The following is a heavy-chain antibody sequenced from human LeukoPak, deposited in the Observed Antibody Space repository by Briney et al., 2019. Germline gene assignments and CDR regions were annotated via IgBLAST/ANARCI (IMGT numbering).Heavy chain of an antibody. Sequence: PSETLSLTCAVFGGSFSGYYWSWIRQRPGKGLEWIGEINHSGSTNYNPSLKSRVTISVDTSKNQFSLKLSSVTAADTAVYYCAGYINGSAALDYWGQGTLVTVSS. CDR3: AGYINGSAALDY. V-gene: IGHV4-34*01. CDR1: GGSFSGYY. CDR2: INHSGST. D-gene: IGHD6-13*01. J-gene: IGHJ4*02.